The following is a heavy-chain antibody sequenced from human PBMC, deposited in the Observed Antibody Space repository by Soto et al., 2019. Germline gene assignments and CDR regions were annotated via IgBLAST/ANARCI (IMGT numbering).Heavy chain of an antibody. D-gene: IGHD6-19*01. CDR1: GFTFSSYA. V-gene: IGHV3-23*01. J-gene: IGHJ6*02. CDR2: ISGSGGST. CDR3: AKEGEAGKSNGMDV. Sequence: TGGSLRLSCAASGFTFSSYAMSWVRQAPGKGLEWVSAISGSGGSTYYADSVKGRFTISRDNSKNTLYLQMNSLRAEDTAVYYCAKEGEAGKSNGMDVWAQGTTVTVSS.